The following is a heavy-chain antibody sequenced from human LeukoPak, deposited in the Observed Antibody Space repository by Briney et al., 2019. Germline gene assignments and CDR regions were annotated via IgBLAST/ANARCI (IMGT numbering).Heavy chain of an antibody. J-gene: IGHJ1*01. CDR1: GGTFSNYA. CDR2: IIPLFGTP. V-gene: IGHV1-69*13. CDR3: ARDSSEFRSLIPH. Sequence: SVKVSCRASGGTFSNYAISRVRQAPGQGLEWMGGIIPLFGTPNYAQKFQGRVTITADESTSTAYLELSSLRSEDTAVYYCARDSSEFRSLIPHWGQGTLVTVSS. D-gene: IGHD2-21*01.